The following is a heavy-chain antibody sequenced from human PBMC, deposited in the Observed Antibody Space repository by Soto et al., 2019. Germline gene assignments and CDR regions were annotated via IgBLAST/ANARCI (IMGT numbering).Heavy chain of an antibody. J-gene: IGHJ4*02. CDR2: IKQDGGEK. Sequence: GGSLRLSCAASGFTFSSYAMNWVRQAPGKGLELVANIKQDGGEKYYVDSVKGRFTISRDNARNSLYLQLNSLRAEDTAVYYCARTVTIFGVPKTADYWGQGTLVTVSS. CDR1: GFTFSSYA. V-gene: IGHV3-7*05. D-gene: IGHD3-3*01. CDR3: ARTVTIFGVPKTADY.